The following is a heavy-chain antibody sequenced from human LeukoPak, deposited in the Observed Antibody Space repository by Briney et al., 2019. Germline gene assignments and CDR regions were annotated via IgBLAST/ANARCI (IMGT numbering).Heavy chain of an antibody. CDR1: GGSISSYY. CDR3: AKDHYDSSGYPFDY. J-gene: IGHJ4*02. Sequence: SETLSLTCTVSGGSISSYYWSWIRQPPGKGLEWIGYIYYSGSTNYNPSLKSRVTISVDTSKNQSSLKLSSVTAADTAVYYCAKDHYDSSGYPFDYWGQGTLVTVSS. D-gene: IGHD3-22*01. V-gene: IGHV4-59*01. CDR2: IYYSGST.